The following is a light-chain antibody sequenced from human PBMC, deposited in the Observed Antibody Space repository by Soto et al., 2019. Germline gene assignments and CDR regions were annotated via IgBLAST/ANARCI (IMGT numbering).Light chain of an antibody. CDR2: TVS. CDR3: SSYSSSTTLEV. V-gene: IGLV2-14*01. Sequence: HSALTQPASVSGSPGQSITISCTGTSSDVGGYNYVSWYQQHPGKAPKLMIYTVSNRPSGVSNRFSGSKSGNTASLTISGLQAEDEADYYCSSYSSSTTLEVFGGGTQLTVL. J-gene: IGLJ2*01. CDR1: SSDVGGYNY.